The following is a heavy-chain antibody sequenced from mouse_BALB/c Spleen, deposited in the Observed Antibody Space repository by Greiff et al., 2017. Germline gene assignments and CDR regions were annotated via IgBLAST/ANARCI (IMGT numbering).Heavy chain of an antibody. CDR1: GFTFTDYY. Sequence: DVHLVESGGGLVQPGGSLRLSCATSGFTFTDYYMSWVRQPPGKALEWLGFIRNKANGYTTEYSASVKGRFTISRDNSQSILYLQMNTLRAEDSATYYCARPHYGGAMDYWGQGTSVTVSS. CDR2: IRNKANGYTT. D-gene: IGHD1-2*01. V-gene: IGHV7-3*02. CDR3: ARPHYGGAMDY. J-gene: IGHJ4*01.